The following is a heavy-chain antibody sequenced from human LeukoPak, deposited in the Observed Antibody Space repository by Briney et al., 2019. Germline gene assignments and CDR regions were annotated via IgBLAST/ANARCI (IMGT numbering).Heavy chain of an antibody. D-gene: IGHD1-1*01. J-gene: IGHJ4*02. CDR3: ASRQGGTTYDY. Sequence: PSETLSLTCTVSGGSIRSYYWSWIRQPPGKGLEWIGYISYSGSTNYNASLESRVTMSVDTSKNQFSLKLSSVTAADTAVYYCASRQGGTTYDYWGQGTLVTVSS. CDR1: GGSIRSYY. V-gene: IGHV4-59*08. CDR2: ISYSGST.